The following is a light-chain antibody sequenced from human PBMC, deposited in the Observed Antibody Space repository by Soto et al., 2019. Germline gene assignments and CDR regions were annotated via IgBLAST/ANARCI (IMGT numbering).Light chain of an antibody. Sequence: DIVMTQSPDSLAVSLGERATINCKSSQSVLYSSNNKNYLAWYQQRPGQPPKLLIYWASTRESGVPDRFSGSGSGTYFTHPITSLRAEIVAVYYGQHYESTPPTFGRGPSWRSN. CDR2: WAS. CDR1: QSVLYSSNNKNY. CDR3: QHYESTPPT. V-gene: IGKV4-1*01. J-gene: IGKJ2*01.